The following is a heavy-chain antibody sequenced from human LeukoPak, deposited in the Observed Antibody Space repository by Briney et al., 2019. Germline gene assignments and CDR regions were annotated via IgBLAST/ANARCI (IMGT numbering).Heavy chain of an antibody. CDR3: AKPYPDAFDI. V-gene: IGHV5-51*01. CDR1: GYTFTYYW. J-gene: IGHJ3*02. Sequence: GESLQISCQGSGYTFTYYWIGWVRQMPGKGLEWMGIIYPGDSDTRYSPSFQGQVTISADKSIRTAYLQWSSLKASDTAMYYCAKPYPDAFDIWGQGTMVTVSS. CDR2: IYPGDSDT.